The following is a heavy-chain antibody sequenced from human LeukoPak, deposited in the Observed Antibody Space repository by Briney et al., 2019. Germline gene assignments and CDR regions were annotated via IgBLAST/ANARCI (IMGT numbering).Heavy chain of an antibody. CDR2: ISSSSSYI. J-gene: IGHJ5*02. CDR1: GFTFSSYS. Sequence: GGSLRLSCAASGFTFSSYSMNWVRQAPGKGLEWVSSISSSSSYIYYADSVKGRFTISRDNAKNSLYLQMNSLRAEDTAVYYCARDSNDSSGYYYGGWFDPWGQGTLVTVSS. CDR3: ARDSNDSSGYYYGGWFDP. V-gene: IGHV3-21*01. D-gene: IGHD3-22*01.